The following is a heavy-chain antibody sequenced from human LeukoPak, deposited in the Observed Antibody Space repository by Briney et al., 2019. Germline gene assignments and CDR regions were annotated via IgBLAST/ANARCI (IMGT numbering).Heavy chain of an antibody. V-gene: IGHV3-23*01. CDR2: ISGSGGST. D-gene: IGHD5-12*01. J-gene: IGHJ4*02. CDR1: GFTVSSNS. Sequence: GGSLRLSCADSGFTVSSNSMSWVRQAPGKGLEWVSAISGSGGSTDYADSVKGRFTISRDNSKNTLYLQMNSLRAEDTAVYYCAKSRGGYRPDYWGQGTLVTVSS. CDR3: AKSRGGYRPDY.